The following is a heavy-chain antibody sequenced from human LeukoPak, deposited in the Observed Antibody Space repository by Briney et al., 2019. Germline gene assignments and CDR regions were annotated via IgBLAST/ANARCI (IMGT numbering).Heavy chain of an antibody. CDR1: GFTFSSYS. D-gene: IGHD6-19*01. CDR2: ISSSSSYI. V-gene: IGHV3-21*01. J-gene: IGHJ5*02. Sequence: KPGGSLRLSCAASGFTFSSYSMNWVRQAPGKGLEWVSSISSSSSYIYYADSVKGRFTISRDNAKNSLYLQMNSLRAEDTAVYYCARDGIAVAGTSGLNRFDPWGQGTLVTVSS. CDR3: ARDGIAVAGTSGLNRFDP.